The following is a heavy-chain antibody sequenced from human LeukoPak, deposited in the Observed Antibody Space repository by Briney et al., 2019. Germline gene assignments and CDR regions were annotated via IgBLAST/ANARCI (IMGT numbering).Heavy chain of an antibody. CDR2: INDNGDGT. V-gene: IGHV3-23*01. CDR3: ARVYLERLTAGYFDH. Sequence: GGSLRLSCAASGFTFSSYAMSWVRQAPGKGLKWVSTINDNGDGTYYADSVKGRFTISRDNSKSTLYLQMNSLRDDDSAAYFCARVYLERLTAGYFDHWGQGTQVTVSP. J-gene: IGHJ4*02. CDR1: GFTFSSYA. D-gene: IGHD2-8*01.